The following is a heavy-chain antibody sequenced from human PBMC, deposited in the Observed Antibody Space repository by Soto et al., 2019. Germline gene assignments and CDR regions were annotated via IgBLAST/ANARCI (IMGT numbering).Heavy chain of an antibody. D-gene: IGHD5-18*01. CDR1: GYSFTGYW. V-gene: IGHV5-10-1*01. J-gene: IGHJ6*02. CDR2: IDPSDSYT. CDR3: AGIYSYGYYYYGMDV. Sequence: PGESLKISCKGSGYSFTGYWISWVRQMPGKGLEWMGRIDPSDSYTNYSPSFQGHVTISADKSISTAYLQWSSLKASDTAMYYCAGIYSYGYYYYGMDVWGQGTTVTVSS.